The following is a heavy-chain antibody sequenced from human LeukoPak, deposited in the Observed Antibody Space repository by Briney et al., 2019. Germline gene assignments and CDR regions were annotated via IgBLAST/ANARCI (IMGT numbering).Heavy chain of an antibody. J-gene: IGHJ6*04. D-gene: IGHD3-10*02. CDR3: AELGITMIGGV. CDR2: ISSSGSTI. Sequence: GGSLRLSCAASGFTFSSYEMTWVRQAPGKGLEWVSYISSSGSTIYYADSVKGRFTISRDHAKNSLYLQMNSLRAEDTAVYYCAELGITMIGGVWGKGTTVTISS. CDR1: GFTFSSYE. V-gene: IGHV3-48*03.